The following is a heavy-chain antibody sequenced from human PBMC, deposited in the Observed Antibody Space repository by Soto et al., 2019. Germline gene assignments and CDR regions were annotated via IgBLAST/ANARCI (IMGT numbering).Heavy chain of an antibody. CDR3: ALRSMAVVPEY. V-gene: IGHV4-59*01. CDR1: GDSISSYY. D-gene: IGHD3-22*01. CDR2: LYYGRSA. J-gene: IGHJ4*02. Sequence: QVQLQESGPGLVKPSETLSLTCAVSGDSISSYYCMWIRQPPGKGLESIGYLYYGRSANYNPSLRRRFILSVDTCQNQCALTRSSITAADPAVYYCALRSMAVVPEYWGQGTLVTVSS.